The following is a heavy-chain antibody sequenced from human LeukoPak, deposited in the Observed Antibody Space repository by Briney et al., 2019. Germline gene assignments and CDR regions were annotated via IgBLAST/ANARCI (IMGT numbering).Heavy chain of an antibody. CDR1: GYTFTSYA. D-gene: IGHD2-2*01. CDR2: INAGNGNT. Sequence: GASVTVSFKASGYTFTSYAMHWVRQAPGQRLEWMGWINAGNGNTKYSQKFQGRVTITRDTAASTAYMELSSLRSEDTAVYYCARTKYCSSTSCYLDYFDYWGQGTLVTVSS. J-gene: IGHJ4*02. CDR3: ARTKYCSSTSCYLDYFDY. V-gene: IGHV1-3*01.